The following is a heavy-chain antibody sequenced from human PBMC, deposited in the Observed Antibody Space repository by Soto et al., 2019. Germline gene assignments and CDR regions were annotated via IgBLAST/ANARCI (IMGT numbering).Heavy chain of an antibody. J-gene: IGHJ4*02. CDR2: IIPIFGTA. V-gene: IGHV1-69*13. D-gene: IGHD3-22*01. Sequence: GASVKVSCKASGGTFSSYAISWVRQAPGQGLEWMGGIIPIFGTANYAQKFQGRVTITAGESTSTAYMELSSLRSEDTAVYYCARGPYYDSSGYLFDYWGQGTLVTVSS. CDR1: GGTFSSYA. CDR3: ARGPYYDSSGYLFDY.